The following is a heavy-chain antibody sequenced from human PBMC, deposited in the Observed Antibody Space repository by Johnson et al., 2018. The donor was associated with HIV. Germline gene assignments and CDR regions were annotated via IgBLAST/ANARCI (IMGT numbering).Heavy chain of an antibody. V-gene: IGHV3-30*03. Sequence: QVQLVESGGGVVQPGRPLRLSCAASGFIFSGFGLHWVRQAPGKGLEWVACISYDGGNKYYADSVRGLITISRDNSKNTVYLQMNRLRAEDTAVYYCARERFSDMLTGYHAFDVWGQGTLVTVSS. CDR3: ARERFSDMLTGYHAFDV. CDR1: GFIFSGFG. D-gene: IGHD3-9*01. CDR2: ISYDGGNK. J-gene: IGHJ3*01.